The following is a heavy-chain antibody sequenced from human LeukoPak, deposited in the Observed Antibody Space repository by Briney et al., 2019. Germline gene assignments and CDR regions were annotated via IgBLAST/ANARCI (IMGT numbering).Heavy chain of an antibody. Sequence: ASVKISCKASGYIFKNYFIHWIQQSPGKGLKWMGRIDPADGETKYAEKFQGRVTLTAGTPTETVYMEMSSLRFEDTALYYCSTVFAGYNSVIMPPVVPDYWGQGTLVSVSA. CDR2: IDPADGET. J-gene: IGHJ4*02. CDR1: GYIFKNYF. CDR3: STVFAGYNSVIMPPVVPDY. D-gene: IGHD3-10*01. V-gene: IGHV1-69-2*01.